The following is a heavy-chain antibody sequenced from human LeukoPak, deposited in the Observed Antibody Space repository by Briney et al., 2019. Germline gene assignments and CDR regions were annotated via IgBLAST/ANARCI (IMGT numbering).Heavy chain of an antibody. CDR3: TTIDA. V-gene: IGHV3-15*01. J-gene: IGHJ5*02. Sequence: GGSLRLSCVVSGCAFNDAWMSWVRQAPGKGLEWVGRIKSRADGETTDYASLVKARFSISRDDSKNTLYLQMNSLKSEDTAVYYCTTIDAWGQGTLVTVSS. CDR1: GCAFNDAW. CDR2: IKSRADGETT.